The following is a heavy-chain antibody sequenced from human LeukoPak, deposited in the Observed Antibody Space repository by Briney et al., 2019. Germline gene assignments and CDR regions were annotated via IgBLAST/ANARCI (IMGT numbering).Heavy chain of an antibody. V-gene: IGHV1-69*05. CDR1: GGTFSSYA. D-gene: IGHD3-16*01. J-gene: IGHJ6*03. CDR3: VRTRVLMDNYYYYMDV. CDR2: IIPIFRIT. Sequence: SVKVSCKASGGTFSSYAISWVRQAPGQGLEWMGGIIPIFRITKYAQKFQGRVTITTDESTSTVYMELSSLRSEDTAVYYCVRTRVLMDNYYYYMDVWGRGTTVTVSS.